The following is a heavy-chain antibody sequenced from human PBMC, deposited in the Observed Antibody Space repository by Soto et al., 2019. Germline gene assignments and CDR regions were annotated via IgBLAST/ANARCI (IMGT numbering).Heavy chain of an antibody. CDR2: ITGSGSDT. V-gene: IGHV3-23*01. Sequence: GSLRLSCAASGFTFNNYAMGWVRQAPGKGLEWVSAITGSGSDTYYLDSVKGRFTISRDNSKNTLFLQVNSLRAEDTAIYYCAKEWLPSYRSFDYWGQGTLVTVSS. CDR3: AKEWLPSYRSFDY. CDR1: GFTFNNYA. D-gene: IGHD5-12*01. J-gene: IGHJ4*02.